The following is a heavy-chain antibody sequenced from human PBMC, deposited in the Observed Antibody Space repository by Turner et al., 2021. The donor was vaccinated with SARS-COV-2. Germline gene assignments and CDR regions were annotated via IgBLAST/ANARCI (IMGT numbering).Heavy chain of an antibody. CDR2: ISGSGNST. CDR3: AKNPGPYCSGGSCYSGELDY. Sequence: EVQLLESGGGLVQPGGSLRLSCAASGFTFSSYAMSWVRQAPGMGLEWVSAISGSGNSTYYADSVKGRFTISRDNSKNTLYLQMNSLRAEDTAVYYCAKNPGPYCSGGSCYSGELDYWGQGTLVTVSS. D-gene: IGHD2-15*01. J-gene: IGHJ4*02. V-gene: IGHV3-23*01. CDR1: GFTFSSYA.